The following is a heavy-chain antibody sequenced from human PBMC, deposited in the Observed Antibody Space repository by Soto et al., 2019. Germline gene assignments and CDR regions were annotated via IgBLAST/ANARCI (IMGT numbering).Heavy chain of an antibody. CDR1: GFASSSAW. V-gene: IGHV3-15*07. CDR2: IKTRSEGVST. J-gene: IGHJ4*02. Sequence: EVQLVESGGGLVKPGESLRLSCAASGFASSSAWMNWVRQAPGKGLEWVGRIKTRSEGVSTQYPAPVRGRFTISRDDSKNTLSLQLSGLKIEDTAVYYCTTGSDEGYWGQGTLVTVSS. CDR3: TTGSDEGY.